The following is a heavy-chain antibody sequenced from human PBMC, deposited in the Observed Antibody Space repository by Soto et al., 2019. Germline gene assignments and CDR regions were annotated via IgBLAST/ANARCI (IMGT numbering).Heavy chain of an antibody. CDR3: AKIRHPGGAVYYYYGMDV. V-gene: IGHV3-48*01. Sequence: GGSLRLSCAASGFTFSTYTMNWVRQAPGKGLEWISYIGITTTISYSDSVKGRFTISRDNSKNTLYLQMDSLRAEDTAVYYCAKIRHPGGAVYYYYGMDVWGQGATVTVSS. J-gene: IGHJ6*02. D-gene: IGHD2-15*01. CDR1: GFTFSTYT. CDR2: IGITTTI.